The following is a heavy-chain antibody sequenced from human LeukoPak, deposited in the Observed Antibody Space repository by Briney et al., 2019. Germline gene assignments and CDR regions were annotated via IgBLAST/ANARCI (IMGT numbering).Heavy chain of an antibody. CDR1: GFTFSSYA. J-gene: IGHJ4*02. Sequence: GGSLRLSCAASGFTFSSYAMHWVRQAPGKGLEWVADISYDGSNKYYADSVKGRFTISRDNSKNTLYLQMNSLRAEDTAVYYCARDYILTGYLDYWGQGTLVAVSS. CDR3: ARDYILTGYLDY. V-gene: IGHV3-30*04. CDR2: ISYDGSNK. D-gene: IGHD3-9*01.